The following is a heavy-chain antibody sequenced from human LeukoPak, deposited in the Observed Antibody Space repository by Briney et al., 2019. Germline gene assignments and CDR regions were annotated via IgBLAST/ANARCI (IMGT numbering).Heavy chain of an antibody. CDR2: IYTSGST. CDR3: ARHEVNYYDSSGYYFDY. J-gene: IGHJ4*02. CDR1: GGSISSYY. V-gene: IGHV4-4*07. D-gene: IGHD3-22*01. Sequence: PSETLSLTCTVSGGSISSYYWSWIRQPAGKGLEWIGRIYTSGSTNYNPSLKSRVTMSVDTSKNQFSLKLSSVTAADTAVYYCARHEVNYYDSSGYYFDYWGQGTLVTVSS.